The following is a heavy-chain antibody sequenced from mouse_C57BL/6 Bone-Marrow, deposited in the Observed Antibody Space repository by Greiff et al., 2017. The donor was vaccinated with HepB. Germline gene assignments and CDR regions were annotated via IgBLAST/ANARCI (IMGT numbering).Heavy chain of an antibody. V-gene: IGHV1-82*01. CDR3: AKRGIYYDYDWFAY. CDR2: IYPGDGDT. J-gene: IGHJ3*01. Sequence: QVQLKESGPELVKPGASVKISCKASGYAFSSSWMNWVKQRPGKGLEWIGRIYPGDGDTNYNGKFKGKATLTADKSSSTAYMQLSSLTSEDSAVYFCAKRGIYYDYDWFAYWGQGTLVTVSA. CDR1: GYAFSSSW. D-gene: IGHD2-4*01.